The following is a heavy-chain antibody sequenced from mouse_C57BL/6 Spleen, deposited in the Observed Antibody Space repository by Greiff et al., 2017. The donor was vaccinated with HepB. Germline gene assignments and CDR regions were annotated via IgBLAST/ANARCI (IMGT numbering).Heavy chain of an antibody. D-gene: IGHD1-1*01. CDR3: ARRNYDYGSSDYAMDY. CDR1: GYTFTNYW. J-gene: IGHJ4*01. V-gene: IGHV1-63*01. CDR2: IYPGGGYT. Sequence: QVQLQQSGAELVRPGTSVKMSCKASGYTFTNYWIGWAKQRPGHGLEWIGDIYPGGGYTNYNEKFKGKATLTADKSSSTAYMQFSSLTSEDSAIYYCARRNYDYGSSDYAMDYWGQGTSVTVSS.